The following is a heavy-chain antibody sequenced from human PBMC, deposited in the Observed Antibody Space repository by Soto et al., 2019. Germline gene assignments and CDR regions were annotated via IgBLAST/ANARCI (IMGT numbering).Heavy chain of an antibody. CDR1: GFAFSSYG. CDR3: ARNLYSSGWSEYFDY. D-gene: IGHD6-19*01. J-gene: IGHJ4*02. Sequence: LRLSCAASGFAFSSYGMHWVRQAPGKGLEWVAVIWYDGSNKYYADSVKGRFTISRDNSKNTLYLQMNSLRAEDTAVYYCARNLYSSGWSEYFDYWGQGTLVTVSS. V-gene: IGHV3-33*01. CDR2: IWYDGSNK.